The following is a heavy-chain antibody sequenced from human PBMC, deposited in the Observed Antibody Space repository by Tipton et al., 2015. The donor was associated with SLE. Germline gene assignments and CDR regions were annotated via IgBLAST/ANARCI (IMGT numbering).Heavy chain of an antibody. V-gene: IGHV4-39*07. CDR3: ARVGDYYNSGSRVFDH. CDR2: IYYSGTAH. CDR1: GDSITRSSFY. J-gene: IGHJ4*02. D-gene: IGHD3-10*01. Sequence: TLSLTCTVSGDSITRSSFYWGWIRQPPGKGLEWIGSIYYSGTAHYENPSLKSRVTISIDTSNNQFSLRLTSVTAADTAVYFCARVGDYYNSGSRVFDHWGQGILATVSS.